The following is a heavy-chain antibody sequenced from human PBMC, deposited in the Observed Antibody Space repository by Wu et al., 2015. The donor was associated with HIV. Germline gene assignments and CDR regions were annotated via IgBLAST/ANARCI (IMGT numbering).Heavy chain of an antibody. J-gene: IGHJ6*02. CDR2: IIPMFGKP. CDR3: ARNTDSVATSLYSLGV. CDR1: GDGFTSYA. Sequence: QAQLVQSGAEVKKPGSSVKVTCKASGDGFTSYAVSWVRQAPGQGFEWMGRIIPMFGKPRYAQRFQDRVTITADEATSTVYMELSRLRSEDTAVYYCARNTDSVATSLYSLGVWGQGTVVTVSS. D-gene: IGHD5-12*01. V-gene: IGHV1-69*15.